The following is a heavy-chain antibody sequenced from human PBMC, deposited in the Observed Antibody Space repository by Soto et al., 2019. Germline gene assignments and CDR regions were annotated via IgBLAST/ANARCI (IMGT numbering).Heavy chain of an antibody. D-gene: IGHD1-1*01. CDR1: GFTFSDYF. V-gene: IGHV3-11*01. CDR3: ARSSATVNGWWGYGLDV. CDR2: ISGRGSSSI. J-gene: IGHJ6*02. Sequence: QVQLVESGGALVKPGGSLRLSCAASGFTFSDYFMTWIRQAPGKGLEWVSYISGRGSSSIFYADSVQGRFTISRDNAKNSLYLQMNSLRAEDTAVYYCARSSATVNGWWGYGLDVWGQGTTVTVSS.